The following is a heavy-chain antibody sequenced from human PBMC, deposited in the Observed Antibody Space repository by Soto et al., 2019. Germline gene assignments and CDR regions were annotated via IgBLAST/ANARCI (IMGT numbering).Heavy chain of an antibody. CDR2: IYYSGST. V-gene: IGHV4-59*01. CDR1: GGSISSYY. Sequence: QVQLQESGPGLVKPSETLSLTCTVSGGSISSYYWSWIRQPPGKGLEWIGYIYYSGSTNYNPSLKSRVTISVDTSKNQCSLKLSSVTAADTAVYYCARGRGYDYFDYWGQGTLVTVSS. D-gene: IGHD5-12*01. J-gene: IGHJ4*02. CDR3: ARGRGYDYFDY.